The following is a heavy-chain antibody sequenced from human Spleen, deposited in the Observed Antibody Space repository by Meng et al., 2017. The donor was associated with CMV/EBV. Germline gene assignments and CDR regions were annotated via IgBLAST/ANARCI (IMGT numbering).Heavy chain of an antibody. V-gene: IGHV4-34*01. CDR1: GGSFSGYY. D-gene: IGHD1-26*01. J-gene: IGHJ4*02. Sequence: TCAVYGGSFSGYYWSWIRQPPGKGLEWIGEINHSGSTNYNPSFKSRVTISVDTSKNQFSLKLSSVTAADTAVYYCARGLGDHMPFDYWGQGTLVTVSS. CDR2: INHSGST. CDR3: ARGLGDHMPFDY.